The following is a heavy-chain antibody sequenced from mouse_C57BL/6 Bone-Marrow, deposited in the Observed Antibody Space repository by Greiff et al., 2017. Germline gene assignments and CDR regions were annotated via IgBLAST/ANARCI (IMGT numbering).Heavy chain of an antibody. Sequence: VQLQESGPELVKPGASVKISCKASGYAFSSSWMNWVKQRPGKGLEWIGRIYPGDGDTNYNGKFKGKATLTADKSSSTAYMQLRSLTSDDSAVYFCARLGYNFDYWGQGTPLTVSS. J-gene: IGHJ2*01. CDR2: IYPGDGDT. CDR3: ARLGYNFDY. D-gene: IGHD2-2*01. CDR1: GYAFSSSW. V-gene: IGHV1-82*01.